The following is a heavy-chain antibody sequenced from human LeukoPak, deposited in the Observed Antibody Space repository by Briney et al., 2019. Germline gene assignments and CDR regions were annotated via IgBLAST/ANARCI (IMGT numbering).Heavy chain of an antibody. D-gene: IGHD3-3*01. CDR1: GYTFTSYD. CDR3: ARGVYDFWSGYPDY. CDR2: MNPNSGNT. Sequence: ASVKVSCKASGYTFTSYDINWVRQATGQGLEWMGWMNPNSGNTGYAQKFQGRVTMTRNTSISTAYMELSSLRSEDTAVYYCARGVYDFWSGYPDYWGQGTLVTVSS. V-gene: IGHV1-8*01. J-gene: IGHJ4*02.